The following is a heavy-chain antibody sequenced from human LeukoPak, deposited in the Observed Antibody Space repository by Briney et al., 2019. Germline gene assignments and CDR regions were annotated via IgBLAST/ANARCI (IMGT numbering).Heavy chain of an antibody. CDR1: GYTFTSHY. V-gene: IGHV1-46*01. CDR3: ARPGTGARRIAAAGYFQH. Sequence: GASVKVSCKASGYTFTSHYMHWVRQAPGQGLEWMGIINPSGGSTSYAQKFQGRVTMTRDTSKNQFSLKLSSVTAADTAVYYCARPGTGARRIAAAGYFQHWGQGTLVTVSS. CDR2: INPSGGST. J-gene: IGHJ1*01. D-gene: IGHD6-13*01.